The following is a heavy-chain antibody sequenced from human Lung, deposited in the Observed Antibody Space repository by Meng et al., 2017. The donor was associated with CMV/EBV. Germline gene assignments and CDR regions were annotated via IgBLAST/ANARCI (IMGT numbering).Heavy chain of an antibody. CDR2: IYYSGST. CDR3: ARQESSWYYFDY. CDR1: GGSISSSSYY. Sequence: SETXSLXCTVPGGSISSSSYYWGWIRQPPGKGLEWIGSIYYSGSTYYNPSLKSRVTISVDTSKNQFSLKLSSVTAADTAVYYCARQESSWYYFDYWGQGTXVTVSS. J-gene: IGHJ4*02. V-gene: IGHV4-39*01. D-gene: IGHD6-13*01.